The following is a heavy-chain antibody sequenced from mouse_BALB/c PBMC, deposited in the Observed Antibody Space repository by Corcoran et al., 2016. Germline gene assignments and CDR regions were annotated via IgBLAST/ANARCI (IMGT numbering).Heavy chain of an antibody. D-gene: IGHD1-1*01. Sequence: QIQLVQSGPELKKPGETVKISCKASGYTFTNYGMNWVKQAPGKGLKWMGGINTYTGEPTYADDFKGRFAFSLETSASTAYLQINNLKNEDMATYFCARGPLRYYAMDYWGQGTSVTVSS. V-gene: IGHV9-1*02. CDR3: ARGPLRYYAMDY. CDR1: GYTFTNYG. CDR2: INTYTGEP. J-gene: IGHJ4*01.